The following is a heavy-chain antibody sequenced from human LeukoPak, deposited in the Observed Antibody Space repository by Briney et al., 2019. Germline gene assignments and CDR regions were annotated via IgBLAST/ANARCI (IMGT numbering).Heavy chain of an antibody. CDR3: ARGSFGRAPTH. Sequence: ASVKVSCKASGGTFSSYAISWVRQAPGQGLEWMGRIIPILGIANYAQKFQGRVTITADKSTSTAYMELSSLRSEDTAVYYCARGSFGRAPTHWGQGTLVTVSS. J-gene: IGHJ1*01. V-gene: IGHV1-69*04. D-gene: IGHD3-10*01. CDR1: GGTFSSYA. CDR2: IIPILGIA.